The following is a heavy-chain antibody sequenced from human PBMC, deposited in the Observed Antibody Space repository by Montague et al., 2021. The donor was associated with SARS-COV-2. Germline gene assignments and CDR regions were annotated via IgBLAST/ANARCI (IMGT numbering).Heavy chain of an antibody. V-gene: IGHV4-34*01. CDR3: TRGAPGY. J-gene: IGHJ4*02. CDR1: GGSFSDYK. Sequence: SETLSLTCAVYGGSFSDYKWTWIRQSPGKGLEWLGQISHSGSASYNPSLKSRVTISVDTAKNQFSLKLTSVNAADTAVYYCTRGAPGYWGQGTLVTVSS. CDR2: ISHSGSA.